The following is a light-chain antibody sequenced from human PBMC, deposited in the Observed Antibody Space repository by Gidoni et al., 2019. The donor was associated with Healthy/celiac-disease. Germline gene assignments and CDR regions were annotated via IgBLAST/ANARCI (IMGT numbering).Light chain of an antibody. CDR2: WAS. CDR3: QKNYRNPT. CDR1: QSVVYASNNKKF. Sequence: DIVVNQSPDSLTVSLGERATIYCKSSQSVVYASNNKKFLAWYQHKTRHPPRLLLYWASTRAAGVADRFIGGGSGTNYTLTVRSLQAEDVARYYCQKNYRNPTFGGGTRVEI. J-gene: IGKJ4*01. V-gene: IGKV4-1*01.